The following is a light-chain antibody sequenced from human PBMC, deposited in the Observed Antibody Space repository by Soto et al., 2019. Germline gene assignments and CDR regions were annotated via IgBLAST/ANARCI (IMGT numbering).Light chain of an antibody. J-gene: IGKJ5*01. V-gene: IGKV3-11*01. Sequence: TRLLPSPTTLSLSPGKRAPLSCRASQNISNYLIWYQQKPGQAPRLLIYDVSNRATDIPARFSGSGSGTDFTLTISSLEPEDFAVYYCQQRSNWPPITFGQGTRLEIK. CDR3: QQRSNWPPIT. CDR1: QNISNY. CDR2: DVS.